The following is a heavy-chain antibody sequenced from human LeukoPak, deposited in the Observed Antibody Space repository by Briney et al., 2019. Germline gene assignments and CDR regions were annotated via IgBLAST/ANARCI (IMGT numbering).Heavy chain of an antibody. J-gene: IGHJ3*02. CDR3: ARQGKGYSSGWYHAFDI. D-gene: IGHD6-19*01. CDR2: IYPGDSDT. CDR1: X. V-gene: IGHV5-51*01. Sequence: XIGWVRXLPGKGLEWMGIIYPGDSDTRYSPSFQGQVTISADKSISTAYLQWSSLKASDTAMYYCARQGKGYSSGWYHAFDIWGQGTMVTVSS.